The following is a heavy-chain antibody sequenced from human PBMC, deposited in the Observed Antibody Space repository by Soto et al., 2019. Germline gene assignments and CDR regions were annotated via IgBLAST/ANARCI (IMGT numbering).Heavy chain of an antibody. Sequence: GGSLRLSYVASGFTFSDYSMSWIRQAPGKGLEWLAFIDSRGRTLSYADSVRGRFTISRDNAENSVYLQMDSLRADDTAVYYCARQAARNYIDSWGQGNSVTVSS. J-gene: IGHJ4*02. CDR1: GFTFSDYS. CDR2: IDSRGRTL. V-gene: IGHV3-11*01. CDR3: ARQAARNYIDS. D-gene: IGHD6-6*01.